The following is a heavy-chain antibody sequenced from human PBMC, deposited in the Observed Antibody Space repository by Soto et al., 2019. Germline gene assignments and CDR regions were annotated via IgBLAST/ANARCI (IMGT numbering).Heavy chain of an antibody. CDR2: INHSGST. CDR1: GGSFSGYY. J-gene: IGHJ4*02. Sequence: SETLSLTCAVYGGSFSGYYWSWIRQPPGKGLEWIGEINHSGSTNYNPSLKSRVTISVDTSKNQFSLKLSSVTAADTAVYYCARVRARGVIKFEYWGQGTLVTVS. D-gene: IGHD3-10*01. V-gene: IGHV4-34*01. CDR3: ARVRARGVIKFEY.